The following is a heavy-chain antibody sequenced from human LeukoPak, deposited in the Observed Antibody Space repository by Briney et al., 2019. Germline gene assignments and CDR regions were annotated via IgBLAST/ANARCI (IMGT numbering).Heavy chain of an antibody. D-gene: IGHD1-26*01. CDR3: AKDRNRGSYSDY. CDR1: GFTFTSYS. Sequence: GGSLRLSCAASGFTFTSYSMNWVRQAPGKGLEWVSTISGGGGSTYYADSVKGRFTISRDNSKNTLYLQMNSLRAEDTAVYYCAKDRNRGSYSDYWGQGTLVTVSS. V-gene: IGHV3-23*01. CDR2: ISGGGGST. J-gene: IGHJ4*02.